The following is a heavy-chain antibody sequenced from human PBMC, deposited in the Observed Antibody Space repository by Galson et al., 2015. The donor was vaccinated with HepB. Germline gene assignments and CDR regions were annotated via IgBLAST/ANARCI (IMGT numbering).Heavy chain of an antibody. Sequence: SVKVSCKASGYTFTGYYMHWVRQAPGQGLEWMGWINPNSGGTNYAQKFQGRVTMTRDTSISTAYMELSRLRSDDTAVYYCAVGYCSGGSCLPAHYYYYYGMDVWGQGTTVTVSS. CDR1: GYTFTGYY. J-gene: IGHJ6*02. D-gene: IGHD2-15*01. CDR2: INPNSGGT. V-gene: IGHV1-2*02. CDR3: AVGYCSGGSCLPAHYYYYYGMDV.